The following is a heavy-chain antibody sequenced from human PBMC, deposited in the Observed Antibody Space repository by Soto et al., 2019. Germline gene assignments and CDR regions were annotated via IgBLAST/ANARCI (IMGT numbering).Heavy chain of an antibody. Sequence: GSLRLSCAASGFTFSSYAMHWVRQAPGKGLEWVAVISYDGSNKYYADSVKGRFTISRDNSKNTLYLQMNSLRAEDTAVYYCARELQLSDAFDIWGQGTMVTVSS. CDR1: GFTFSSYA. CDR2: ISYDGSNK. D-gene: IGHD5-12*01. CDR3: ARELQLSDAFDI. V-gene: IGHV3-30-3*01. J-gene: IGHJ3*02.